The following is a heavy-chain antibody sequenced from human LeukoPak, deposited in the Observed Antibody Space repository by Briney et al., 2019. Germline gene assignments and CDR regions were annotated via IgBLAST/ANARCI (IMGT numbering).Heavy chain of an antibody. D-gene: IGHD6-13*01. J-gene: IGHJ4*02. CDR2: ISSSGSML. V-gene: IGHV3-11*04. CDR1: GFTFSDYY. Sequence: GGSLRLSCAVSGFTFSDYYMSWVRQAPGKGLEWVSYISSSGSMLHYADSVEGRFTISRDNAKNSLYLQMSSLRVEDTAVYYCTRRPYSSSWYYFDFWGQGTLVTVSS. CDR3: TRRPYSSSWYYFDF.